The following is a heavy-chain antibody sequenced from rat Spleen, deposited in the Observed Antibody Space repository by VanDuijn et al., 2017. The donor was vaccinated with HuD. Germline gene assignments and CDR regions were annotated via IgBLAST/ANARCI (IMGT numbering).Heavy chain of an antibody. CDR1: GFTFSRYY. CDR2: ITNTGGST. J-gene: IGHJ2*01. V-gene: IGHV5-31*01. D-gene: IGHD1-2*01. Sequence: EVQLVESGGGLVQPGRSLKLSCVASGFTFSRYYMYWVRQAPGTGLEWVSSITNTGGSTYYRDSVKGRFTISRDNAKSSQYLQMDSLRSEDTAIYFCVRYTAAISFDYWGQGVMVTVSS. CDR3: VRYTAAISFDY.